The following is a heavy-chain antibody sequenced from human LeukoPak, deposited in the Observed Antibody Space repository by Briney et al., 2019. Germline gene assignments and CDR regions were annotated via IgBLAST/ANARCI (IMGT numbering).Heavy chain of an antibody. CDR1: GFTFDDYA. V-gene: IGHV3-9*01. J-gene: IGHJ6*02. D-gene: IGHD4-17*01. Sequence: GGSLRLSCAASGFTFDDYAMHWVRQAPGKGLEWVSGISWNSGSIGYADSVKGRFTISRDNAKNSLYLQMNSLRAEDTALYYCAKDADYGDYAFDGMDVWGQGTTVTVSS. CDR3: AKDADYGDYAFDGMDV. CDR2: ISWNSGSI.